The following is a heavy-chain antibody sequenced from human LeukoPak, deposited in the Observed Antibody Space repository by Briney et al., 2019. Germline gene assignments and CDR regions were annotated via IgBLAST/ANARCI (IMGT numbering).Heavy chain of an antibody. J-gene: IGHJ4*02. CDR3: AKDLGSVAGTGDY. V-gene: IGHV3-30*02. CDR2: IRYDGSNK. CDR1: GFTFSSYG. Sequence: GGSLRLSCAASGFTFSSYGMHWVRQAPGKGLEWVAFIRYDGSNKYYADSVKGRFTTSRDNSKNTLYLKMNSVRAEDTAVYYCAKDLGSVAGTGDYWGQGTLVTVSS. D-gene: IGHD6-19*01.